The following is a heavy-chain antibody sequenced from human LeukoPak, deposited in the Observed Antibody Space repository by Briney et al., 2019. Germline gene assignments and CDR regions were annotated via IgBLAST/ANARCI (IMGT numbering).Heavy chain of an antibody. CDR1: GGTFSSYA. V-gene: IGHV1-69*04. CDR2: IIPILGIA. D-gene: IGHD6-19*01. Sequence: SVKVSCKASGGTFSSYAISWVRQAPGQGLEWMGRIIPILGIANYAQKFQGRVTITADKSTSTAYMELSSLRSEDTAVYYCAREAIAVAGLAMIESPTGAPRLDPWGQGTLVTVSS. CDR3: AREAIAVAGLAMIESPTGAPRLDP. J-gene: IGHJ5*02.